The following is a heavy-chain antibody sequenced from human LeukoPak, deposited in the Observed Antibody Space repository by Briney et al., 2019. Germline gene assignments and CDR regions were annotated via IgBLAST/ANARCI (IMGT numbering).Heavy chain of an antibody. CDR2: LYYTGST. Sequence: TPSETLSLTCTVSGGSISRNSSYWGWIRQPPGKGLEWIGSLYYTGSTYYNPSLKSRVTISVDTSKTQFSLKLSSVTAADTAVYYCASCSYDSSGYYVFDYWGQGTLVTVSS. V-gene: IGHV4-39*07. CDR3: ASCSYDSSGYYVFDY. D-gene: IGHD3-22*01. CDR1: GGSISRNSSY. J-gene: IGHJ4*02.